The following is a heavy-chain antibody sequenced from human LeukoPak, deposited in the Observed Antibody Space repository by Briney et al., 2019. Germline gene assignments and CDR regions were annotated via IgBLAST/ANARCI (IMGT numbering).Heavy chain of an antibody. J-gene: IGHJ4*02. CDR1: GFTFSDYG. D-gene: IGHD6-13*01. CDR2: ISYDGSNK. V-gene: IGHV3-30*18. Sequence: PGGSLRLSCAASGFTFSDYGMQWVRQAPGKGLEWVAVISYDGSNKYYADSVRGRFTISRDHSKNTLYLQMNSLRTEDTAVYYCAKRMGPSIAAVDLGYWGQGALVTVSS. CDR3: AKRMGPSIAAVDLGY.